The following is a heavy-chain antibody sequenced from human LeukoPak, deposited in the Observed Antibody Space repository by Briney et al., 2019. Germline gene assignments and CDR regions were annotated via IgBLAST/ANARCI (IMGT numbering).Heavy chain of an antibody. J-gene: IGHJ4*02. CDR1: GGSISTYY. V-gene: IGHV4-38-2*02. CDR3: ARDLSGDYYGSGSYFD. Sequence: SETLSLTCTVSGGSISTYYWAWIRQPPGKGLEWIGSIYHSGSTYYNPSLKSRVTISVDTSKNQFSLKLSSVTAADTAVYYCARDLSGDYYGSGSYFDWGQGTLVTVSS. D-gene: IGHD3-10*01. CDR2: IYHSGST.